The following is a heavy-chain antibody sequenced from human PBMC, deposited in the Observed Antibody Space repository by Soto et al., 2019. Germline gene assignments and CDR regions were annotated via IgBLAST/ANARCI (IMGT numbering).Heavy chain of an antibody. CDR1: GGSISSSSYY. Sequence: PPETLSLTCTVSGGSISSSSYYWGWIRQPPGRGLEWSGSIYYSGSTYYNPSLKSRVTISVDTSKNQFSLKLSSVTAADTAVYYCARRGGYDRYYYYYGMDVWGQGTTVTVSS. CDR2: IYYSGST. J-gene: IGHJ6*02. V-gene: IGHV4-39*01. CDR3: ARRGGYDRYYYYYGMDV. D-gene: IGHD5-12*01.